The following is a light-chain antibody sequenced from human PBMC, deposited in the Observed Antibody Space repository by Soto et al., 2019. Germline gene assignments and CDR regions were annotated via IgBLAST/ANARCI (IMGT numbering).Light chain of an antibody. CDR2: GVT. CDR1: HNDIGTYDY. V-gene: IGLV2-14*03. J-gene: IGLJ1*01. Sequence: QSVLTQPTSVSGSPGQSITISCTGNHNDIGTYDYVSWYQQHPGRAPRLLIHGVTTRPSGISGRFSASKSGLTASLTISGLQPEDEADYYCSSFTSNRIYVFGTGTKVIVL. CDR3: SSFTSNRIYV.